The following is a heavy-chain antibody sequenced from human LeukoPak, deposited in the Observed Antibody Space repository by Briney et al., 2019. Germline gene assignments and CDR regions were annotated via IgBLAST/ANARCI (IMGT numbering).Heavy chain of an antibody. CDR2: ISSSSSTI. V-gene: IGHV3-48*01. Sequence: PGGSLRLSCAASGFTFSSYGMNWVRQAPGKGLEWVSYISSSSSTIYYADSVKGRFTISRDNSKNTLYLQMNSLRAEDTAVYYCAKGPEPPPYYYGSSGYPSDAFDIWGQGTMVTVSS. D-gene: IGHD3-22*01. CDR1: GFTFSSYG. J-gene: IGHJ3*02. CDR3: AKGPEPPPYYYGSSGYPSDAFDI.